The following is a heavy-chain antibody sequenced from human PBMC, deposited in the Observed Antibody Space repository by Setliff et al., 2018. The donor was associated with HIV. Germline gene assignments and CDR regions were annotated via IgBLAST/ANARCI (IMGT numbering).Heavy chain of an antibody. V-gene: IGHV1-69*10. CDR2: VTPILHTT. CDR1: GDTFSTYV. CDR3: TKDVNWKGYSYDYGYFDS. J-gene: IGHJ4*03. Sequence: SVKVSCKSSGDTFSTYVFTWVRQAPGQGLEWMGGVTPILHTTNYAQKFQGRVTITADISTRTVYMELSSLRPEDTAFYYCTKDVNWKGYSYDYGYFDSWGQGTLVTVSS. D-gene: IGHD5-18*01.